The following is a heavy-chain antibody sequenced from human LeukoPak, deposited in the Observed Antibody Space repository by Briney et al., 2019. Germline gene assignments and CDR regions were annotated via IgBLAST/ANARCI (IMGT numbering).Heavy chain of an antibody. Sequence: GRSLRLSCAASGFTFSSYGMHWVRQAPGKGLEWVAVMSYDGSNKYYADSVKGRFTISRDNSKNTLYLQMNSLRAEDTAVYYCARDSGSMIVVVPTYNWFDPWGQGTLVTVSS. CDR3: ARDSGSMIVVVPTYNWFDP. J-gene: IGHJ5*02. CDR2: MSYDGSNK. CDR1: GFTFSSYG. D-gene: IGHD3-22*01. V-gene: IGHV3-30*03.